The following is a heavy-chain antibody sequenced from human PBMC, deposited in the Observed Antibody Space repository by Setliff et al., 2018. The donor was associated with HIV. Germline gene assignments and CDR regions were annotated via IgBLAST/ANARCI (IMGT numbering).Heavy chain of an antibody. J-gene: IGHJ4*02. CDR3: ARLRHTYYYDSSYFDY. CDR2: VYYSGST. Sequence: SETLSLTCIVSGGSISSSSYYWGWIRQPPGKGLEWIGTVYYSGSTYYNPSLKSRVTISVDTSENQFSLKLSSVTAADTAVYYCARLRHTYYYDSSYFDYWGQGTLVTVSS. V-gene: IGHV4-39*07. CDR1: GGSISSSSYY. D-gene: IGHD3-22*01.